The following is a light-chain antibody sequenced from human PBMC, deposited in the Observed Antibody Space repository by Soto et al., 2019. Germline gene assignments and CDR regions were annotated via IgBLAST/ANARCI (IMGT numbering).Light chain of an antibody. CDR3: HLRSNWPHV. CDR1: QSVSNIY. CDR2: DAS. V-gene: IGKV3D-20*02. J-gene: IGKJ4*01. Sequence: DIVLTQSPGTLSLSTGERATLSCRASQSVSNIYIAWYQQKPGQAPRVLIYDASNRATGIPARFSGSGTGTEFTVAIGCLEPEDLAVYYCHLRSNWPHVFGGGTKVDIK.